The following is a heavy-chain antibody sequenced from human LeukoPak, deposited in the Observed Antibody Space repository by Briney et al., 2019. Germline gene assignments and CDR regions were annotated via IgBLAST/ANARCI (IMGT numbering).Heavy chain of an antibody. CDR2: IYHSGST. V-gene: IGHV4-38-2*02. CDR1: GYSISSGYY. J-gene: IGHJ6*03. CDR3: ARVGHFYYGSGSYSYYMDV. D-gene: IGHD3-10*01. Sequence: SETLSLTCTVSGYSISSGYYWGWIRQPPGKGLEWIGSIYHSGSTYYNPSLKSRVTISVDTSKNQFSLKLNSVTAADTAVYYCARVGHFYYGSGSYSYYMDVWGKGTTVTISS.